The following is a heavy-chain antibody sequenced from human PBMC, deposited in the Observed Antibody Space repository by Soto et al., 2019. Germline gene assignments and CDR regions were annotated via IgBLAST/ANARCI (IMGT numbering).Heavy chain of an antibody. CDR2: ISYDGSNK. V-gene: IGHV3-30-3*01. CDR1: GFTFSSYA. D-gene: IGHD1-26*01. CDR3: ASAGSYYGSKFDY. Sequence: QVQLVESGGGVVQPGRSLRLSCAASGFTFSSYAMHWVRQAPGKGLEWVAVISYDGSNKYYADSVKGRFTISRDNSKNTLYLQMNSLRAEDTGLYYCASAGSYYGSKFDYWGQGTLVTVSS. J-gene: IGHJ4*02.